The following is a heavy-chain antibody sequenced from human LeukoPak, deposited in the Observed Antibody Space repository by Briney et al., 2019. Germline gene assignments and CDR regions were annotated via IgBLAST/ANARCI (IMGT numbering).Heavy chain of an antibody. Sequence: GGSLRLSCAASGFTFSDYYMSWIRQAPGRGLEWASYISTSGSTIYYADSVKGRFTISRDNAENSLYLQMISLRAEDTAVYYCARRYCTSSSCYSDYWGQGTLVTVSS. V-gene: IGHV3-11*01. J-gene: IGHJ4*02. CDR3: ARRYCTSSSCYSDY. CDR1: GFTFSDYY. D-gene: IGHD2-2*01. CDR2: ISTSGSTI.